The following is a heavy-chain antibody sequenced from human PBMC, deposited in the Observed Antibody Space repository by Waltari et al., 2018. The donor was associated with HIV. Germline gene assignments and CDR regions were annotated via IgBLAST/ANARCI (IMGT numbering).Heavy chain of an antibody. CDR3: AGLFYYDTTGYINNAFDI. CDR1: GYTFTNYW. Sequence: EVQLVQSGAEVRKSGESLKISSKASGYTFTNYWIAWVRQLSGEGLEWMGSIYPFGSDTRYNPSFEGQITISADKSLATAYVEWSNLNASDAAIYYCAGLFYYDTTGYINNAFDIWGQGTVVTVS. V-gene: IGHV5-51*03. J-gene: IGHJ3*02. CDR2: IYPFGSDT. D-gene: IGHD3-22*01.